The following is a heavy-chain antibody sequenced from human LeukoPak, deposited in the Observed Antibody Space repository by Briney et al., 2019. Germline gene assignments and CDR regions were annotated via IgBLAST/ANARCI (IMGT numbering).Heavy chain of an antibody. V-gene: IGHV4-4*07. CDR1: GGSISSYD. J-gene: IGHJ4*02. CDR3: ARASSSGCFDY. D-gene: IGHD6-19*01. Sequence: SETLSLTCTVPGGSISSYDWSWIRQPAGKGLEWIGRISTSGSTNYNPSLKSRVTVSVDTSKNQLSLKLSSVTAADTAVYYCARASSSGCFDYWGQGTLVTVSS. CDR2: ISTSGST.